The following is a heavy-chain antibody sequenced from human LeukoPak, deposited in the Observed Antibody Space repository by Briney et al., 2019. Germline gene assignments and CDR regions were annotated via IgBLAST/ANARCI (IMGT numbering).Heavy chain of an antibody. CDR2: IYTSGST. CDR1: GGSISSYY. Sequence: SETLSLTCTVSGGSISSYYWSWIRQPAGKGLEWIGRIYTSGSTNYNPSLKSRVTMSVDTSKNQFSLKLSSVTAADTAVYYCARGRPRRERWLQLRNLRNDYWGQGTLVTVSS. CDR3: ARGRPRRERWLQLRNLRNDY. D-gene: IGHD5-24*01. J-gene: IGHJ4*02. V-gene: IGHV4-4*07.